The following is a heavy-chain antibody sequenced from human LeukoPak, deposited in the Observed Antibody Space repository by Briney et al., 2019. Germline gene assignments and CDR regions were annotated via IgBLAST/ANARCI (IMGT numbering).Heavy chain of an antibody. CDR2: TYASGST. V-gene: IGHV4-61*02. J-gene: IGHJ5*02. CDR3: ARGGYYGSGNDFRFDP. Sequence: PSETLSLTCIVSGDSITSGSYYWSWVRQSAGKGLEGIGRTYASGSTNYNPSLKSRVSISVDTSKSQFSLKLNSVTAADTAVYYCARGGYYGSGNDFRFDPWGQGTLVTVSS. D-gene: IGHD3-10*01. CDR1: GDSITSGSYY.